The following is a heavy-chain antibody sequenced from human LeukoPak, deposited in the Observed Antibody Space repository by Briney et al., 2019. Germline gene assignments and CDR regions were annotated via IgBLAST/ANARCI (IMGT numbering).Heavy chain of an antibody. V-gene: IGHV4-34*01. J-gene: IGHJ4*02. CDR1: GGSFSGYY. CDR3: ARAYGYCSSTSCPDGRLFDY. Sequence: PSETLSLTCAVYGGSFSGYYWSWIRQPPGKGLEWIGEINHSGSTNYNPSLKSRVTISVDTSKNQFSLKLSSVTAADTAVYYCARAYGYCSSTSCPDGRLFDYWGQGTLVTVSS. CDR2: INHSGST. D-gene: IGHD2-2*01.